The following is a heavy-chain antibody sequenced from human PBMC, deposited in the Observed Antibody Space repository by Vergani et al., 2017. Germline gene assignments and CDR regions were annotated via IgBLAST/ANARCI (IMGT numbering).Heavy chain of an antibody. CDR1: GFTFGDYA. V-gene: IGHV3-49*04. CDR3: TRVLLWFGEFRMDV. J-gene: IGHJ6*02. D-gene: IGHD3-10*01. CDR2: IRSKAYGGTT. Sequence: EVQLVESGGGLVQPGRSLRLSCTASGFTFGDYAMSWVRQAPGKGLEWVGFIRSKAYGGTTEYAASVKGRFTISRDDSKSIAYLQMNSLKTEDTAVYYCTRVLLWFGEFRMDVWGQGTTVTVSS.